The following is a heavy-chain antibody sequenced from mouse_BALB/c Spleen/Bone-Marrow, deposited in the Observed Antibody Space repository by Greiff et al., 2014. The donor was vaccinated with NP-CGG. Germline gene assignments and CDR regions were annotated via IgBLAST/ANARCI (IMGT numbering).Heavy chain of an antibody. Sequence: QVQLKESGAELVRPGASVKLSCKTSGYTFTSYWINWVKQRPGQGLEWIGNIHPSDNYTNYNQKFEDKATLTVDISSTTAYMQLSSPTSEDSAVYYCTRTYEYFDYWGQGTTLTVSS. V-gene: IGHV1-69*02. CDR2: IHPSDNYT. CDR3: TRTYEYFDY. D-gene: IGHD2-3*01. J-gene: IGHJ2*01. CDR1: GYTFTSYW.